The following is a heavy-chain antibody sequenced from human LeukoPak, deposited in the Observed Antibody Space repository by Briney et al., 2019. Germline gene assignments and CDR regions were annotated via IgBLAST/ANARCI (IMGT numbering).Heavy chain of an antibody. CDR1: GFTFSNYG. Sequence: GGSLRLSCAASGFTFSNYGMRWVRQAPGKGLEWVSAISGSGGSTYYADSVKGRFTISRDNSKNTLYLQMNSLRAEDTAVYYCAKRLELGAFDIWGQGTMVTVSS. CDR2: ISGSGGST. D-gene: IGHD1-7*01. CDR3: AKRLELGAFDI. J-gene: IGHJ3*02. V-gene: IGHV3-23*01.